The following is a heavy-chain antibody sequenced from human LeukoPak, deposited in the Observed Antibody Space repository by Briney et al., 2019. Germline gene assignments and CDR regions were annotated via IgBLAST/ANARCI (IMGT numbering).Heavy chain of an antibody. J-gene: IGHJ6*02. CDR1: GYTFTSYA. Sequence: EASVKVSCKASGYTFTSYAMNWVRQAPGQGLEWMGWINTNTGNPTYAQGFTGRFVFSLDTSVSTAYLQISSLKAEDTAVYYCARDGRVITGYYYYYGMDVWGQGTTVTVSS. CDR3: ARDGRVITGYYYYYGMDV. CDR2: INTNTGNP. D-gene: IGHD3-22*01. V-gene: IGHV7-4-1*02.